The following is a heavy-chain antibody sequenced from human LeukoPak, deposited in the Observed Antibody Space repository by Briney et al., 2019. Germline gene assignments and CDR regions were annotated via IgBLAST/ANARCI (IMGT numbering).Heavy chain of an antibody. D-gene: IGHD3-10*01. CDR3: AKGVYRFKAGIDY. Sequence: PGGSLRLSCAASGFTFSSYAMSWVRQAPGKGLEWVSAISGSGGSTYYADSVKGGFTISRDKSKNTLYLQMNSLRADDTAVYYCAKGVYRFKAGIDYWGQGTLVTVSS. CDR1: GFTFSSYA. V-gene: IGHV3-23*01. J-gene: IGHJ4*02. CDR2: ISGSGGST.